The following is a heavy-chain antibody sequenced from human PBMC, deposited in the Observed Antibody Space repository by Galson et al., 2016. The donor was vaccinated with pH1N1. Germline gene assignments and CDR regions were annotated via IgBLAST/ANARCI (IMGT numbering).Heavy chain of an antibody. D-gene: IGHD3-16*01. CDR3: ARDWGSWDC. CDR1: GFTFNRYW. Sequence: SLRLSCAASGFTFNRYWMHWVRQAPGKGLEWVANIKEDGSAKYYVDSVKGRFTISRDNARDSLYLQMNSLRAEDTAVYFCARDWGSWDCWGPGTLVTVSS. J-gene: IGHJ4*02. V-gene: IGHV3-7*01. CDR2: IKEDGSAK.